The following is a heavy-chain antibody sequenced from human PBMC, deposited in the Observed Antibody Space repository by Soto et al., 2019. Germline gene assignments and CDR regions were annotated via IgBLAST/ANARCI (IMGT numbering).Heavy chain of an antibody. CDR2: ISYDGTNK. CDR1: GFTFNSYA. CDR3: ARDRLAVASFRAYYGMDV. J-gene: IGHJ6*02. V-gene: IGHV3-30-3*01. D-gene: IGHD3-16*01. Sequence: QVQLVESGGGVVQPGRSLRLSCAASGFTFNSYAMHWVRQAPGKGLEWVTVISYDGTNKYYADSVKGRFTISRDSSKNTGYLQMNSLRGEDTAVYYCARDRLAVASFRAYYGMDVLGQGTTVTVSS.